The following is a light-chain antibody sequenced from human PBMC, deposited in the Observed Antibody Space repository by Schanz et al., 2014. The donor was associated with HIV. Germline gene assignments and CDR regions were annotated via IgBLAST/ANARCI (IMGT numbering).Light chain of an antibody. CDR3: SSYTSSSTGV. CDR2: EVS. Sequence: QSVLTQPPSASGSPGQSVTISCTGTSSDVGGHNYVSWYQHHPGKAPKLIIFEVSERPSGVPDRFSGSKSGNTASLTISGLQAEDEADYYCSSYTSSSTGVFGGGTKLTVL. V-gene: IGLV2-8*01. CDR1: SSDVGGHNY. J-gene: IGLJ3*02.